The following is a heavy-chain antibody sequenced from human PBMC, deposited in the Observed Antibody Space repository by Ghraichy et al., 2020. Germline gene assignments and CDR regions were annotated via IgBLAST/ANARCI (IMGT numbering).Heavy chain of an antibody. CDR3: ARDLYGSGGYLDS. D-gene: IGHD3-10*01. V-gene: IGHV3-48*02. CDR2: ISSSGNTI. J-gene: IGHJ5*01. CDR1: GFTFNTYS. Sequence: GGSLRLSCAASGFTFNTYSMNWVRQAPGKGLEWVSYISSSGNTIYYANSVKGRFTISRDNAKNSLNLQMNSLRDEDTAVYYCARDLYGSGGYLDSWGQGTLVTVSS.